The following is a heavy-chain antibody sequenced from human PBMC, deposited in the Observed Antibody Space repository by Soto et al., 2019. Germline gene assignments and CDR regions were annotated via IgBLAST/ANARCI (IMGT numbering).Heavy chain of an antibody. CDR1: GGSVSSGSYY. D-gene: IGHD6-13*01. CDR2: IYYRWST. Sequence: SETLSLTCTVSGGSVSSGSYYWSWIRQPPGKGLEWIGYIYYRWSTNYNPSLKSRVTISVDTSKNQFSLKLSSVTAADKAVYYCARKAAGTAIDYWGQGTLVTVSS. V-gene: IGHV4-61*01. J-gene: IGHJ4*02. CDR3: ARKAAGTAIDY.